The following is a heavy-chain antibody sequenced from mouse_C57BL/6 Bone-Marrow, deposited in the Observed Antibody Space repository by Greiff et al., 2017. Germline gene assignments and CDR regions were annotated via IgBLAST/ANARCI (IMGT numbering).Heavy chain of an antibody. D-gene: IGHD2-1*01. CDR1: GYTFTDYY. J-gene: IGHJ2*01. Sequence: VQLQQSGPVLVKPGASVKMSCKASGYTFTDYYMNWVKQSHGKSLEWIGVINPYNGGTSYNQKFKGKATLTVDKSSSTAYMELNSLTSEDSAVYYCARAGYYGNFDYWGQGTTLTVSS. CDR3: ARAGYYGNFDY. CDR2: INPYNGGT. V-gene: IGHV1-19*01.